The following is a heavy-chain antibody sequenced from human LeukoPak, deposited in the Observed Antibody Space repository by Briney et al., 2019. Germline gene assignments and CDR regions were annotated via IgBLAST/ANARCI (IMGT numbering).Heavy chain of an antibody. CDR2: MNPNSGNT. CDR1: GYTFTSYD. J-gene: IGHJ4*02. CDR3: ARGVTMVRGAGGNDY. D-gene: IGHD3-10*01. V-gene: IGHV1-8*01. Sequence: ASVKVSCKASGYTFTSYDINWVRQAPGQGLEWMGWMNPNSGNTGYAQKFQGRVTMYRNTSISTAYMELSSLRSEDTAVYYCARGVTMVRGAGGNDYWGQGTLVTVSS.